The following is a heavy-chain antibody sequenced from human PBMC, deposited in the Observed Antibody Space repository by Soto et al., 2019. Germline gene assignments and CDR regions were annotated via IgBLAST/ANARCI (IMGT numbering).Heavy chain of an antibody. V-gene: IGHV4-31*03. CDR2: IYYSGST. J-gene: IGHJ6*02. Sequence: QVQLQESGPGLVKPSQTLSLTCTVSGGSISSGGYYWSWIPQHPRKGLVWIGYIYYSGSTYYNPSLKSRVTISVETSKKQFYRKLSSVTAADTAVYYCARGSSYYYYGMDVWGQGTTDTVSS. CDR3: ARGSSYYYYGMDV. CDR1: GGSISSGGYY.